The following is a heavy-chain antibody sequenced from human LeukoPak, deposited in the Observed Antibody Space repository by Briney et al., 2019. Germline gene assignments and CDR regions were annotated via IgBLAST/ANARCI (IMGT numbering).Heavy chain of an antibody. V-gene: IGHV3-13*05. J-gene: IGHJ4*02. CDR3: ARAYYYGSGSYFFDY. D-gene: IGHD3-10*01. CDR2: IGTAGDP. Sequence: GGSLRLSCAASGFTFSSYDMHWVRQATGKGLEWVSAIGTAGDPYYPGSVKGRFTISRENAENSLYLQMNSLRAGDTAVYYCARAYYYGSGSYFFDYWGQGTLVTVSS. CDR1: GFTFSSYD.